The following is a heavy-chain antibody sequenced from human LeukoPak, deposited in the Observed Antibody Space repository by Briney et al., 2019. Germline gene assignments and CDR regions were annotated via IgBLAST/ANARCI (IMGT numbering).Heavy chain of an antibody. J-gene: IGHJ4*02. Sequence: GGSLRPSCAASGFTFSSYAMSWGRQAPGKGLEWVSAISGSDSTYYADSVKGRFTISRDNSKNTLYLQMNSLRAEDTAIYYCAKGVRFLDWWILDYWGQGSLVTVSS. CDR3: AKGVRFLDWWILDY. D-gene: IGHD3-9*01. V-gene: IGHV3-23*01. CDR1: GFTFSSYA. CDR2: ISGSDST.